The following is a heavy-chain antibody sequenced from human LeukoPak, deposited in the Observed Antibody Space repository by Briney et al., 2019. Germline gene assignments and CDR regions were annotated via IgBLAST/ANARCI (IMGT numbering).Heavy chain of an antibody. J-gene: IGHJ4*02. CDR3: ARNRIAAAGTPPGY. D-gene: IGHD6-13*01. Sequence: ASVKVSCKASGYTFTSYGTSWVRQAPGQGLEWMGWISAYNGNTNYAQKLQGRVTMTTDTSTSTAYMELRSLRSDDTAVYYCARNRIAAAGTPPGYWGQGTLVTVSS. CDR1: GYTFTSYG. V-gene: IGHV1-18*01. CDR2: ISAYNGNT.